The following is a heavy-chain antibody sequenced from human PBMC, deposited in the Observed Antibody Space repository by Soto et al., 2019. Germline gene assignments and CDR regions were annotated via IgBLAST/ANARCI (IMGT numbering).Heavy chain of an antibody. J-gene: IGHJ5*02. CDR2: INHSGST. Sequence: SETLSLTCAVYGGSFSGYYWSWIRQPPGKGLGWIGEINHSGSTNYNPSLKSRVTISVDTSKNQFSLKLSSVTAADTAVYYCARVRVTMVRGVITSHWFDPWGQGTLVTVSS. D-gene: IGHD3-10*01. CDR3: ARVRVTMVRGVITSHWFDP. V-gene: IGHV4-34*01. CDR1: GGSFSGYY.